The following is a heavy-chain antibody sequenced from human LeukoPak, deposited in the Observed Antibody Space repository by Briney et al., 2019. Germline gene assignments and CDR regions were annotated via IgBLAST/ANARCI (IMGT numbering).Heavy chain of an antibody. CDR2: INTGNGDT. V-gene: IGHV1-3*04. D-gene: IGHD4-17*01. CDR1: GYTFTSYA. CDR3: ARVLGYGDYFVY. Sequence: GASVKVSCKASGYTFTSYAMHWVRQAPGQRLEWMGWINTGNGDTKYSQKFQGRVTITRDTSASTAYMELSSLRSEDTAVYYCARVLGYGDYFVYWGQGTLVTVSS. J-gene: IGHJ4*02.